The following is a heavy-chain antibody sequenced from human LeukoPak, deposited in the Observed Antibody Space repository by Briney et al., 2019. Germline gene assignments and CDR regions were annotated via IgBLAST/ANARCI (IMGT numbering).Heavy chain of an antibody. D-gene: IGHD2-2*01. CDR3: ARDARGYCSSTSCYEDYGMDV. CDR1: GGSISSGDYY. J-gene: IGHJ6*04. V-gene: IGHV4-30-4*01. Sequence: SQTLSLTCTVSGGSISSGDYYRSWIRQPPGEGLEWIGYIYYSGSTYYNPSLKSRVTISVDTSKNQFSLKLSSVTAADTAVYYCARDARGYCSSTSCYEDYGMDVWGKGTTVTVSS. CDR2: IYYSGST.